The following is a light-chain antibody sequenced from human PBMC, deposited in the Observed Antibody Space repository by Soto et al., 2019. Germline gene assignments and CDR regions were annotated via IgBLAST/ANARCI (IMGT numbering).Light chain of an antibody. CDR2: GAS. CDR3: PHDASSRDP. V-gene: IGKV3-20*01. Sequence: TQAPARESVSHPVRVTLSKRTSQSVSSSFLAWYQQKPGQAPRLLIYGASSRATGIPDRFSGSGSVSHFALTISRLSAVAVAVYNRPHDASSRDPFGEGTKVDIK. J-gene: IGKJ1*01. CDR1: QSVSSSF.